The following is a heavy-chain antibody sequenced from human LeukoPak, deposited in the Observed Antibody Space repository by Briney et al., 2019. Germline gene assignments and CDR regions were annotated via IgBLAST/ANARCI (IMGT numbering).Heavy chain of an antibody. V-gene: IGHV3-23*01. J-gene: IGHJ4*02. Sequence: GGSLRLSCAAFGFTFSSYAMSWVRQAPGKGLEWVSAISGSGGSKYYADSVKGRFTISRDNSKNTLYLQMNSLRADDTAVYYFARTRIAVAGPYYFDNWGQGTLVTVSS. CDR1: GFTFSSYA. CDR2: ISGSGGSK. D-gene: IGHD6-19*01. CDR3: ARTRIAVAGPYYFDN.